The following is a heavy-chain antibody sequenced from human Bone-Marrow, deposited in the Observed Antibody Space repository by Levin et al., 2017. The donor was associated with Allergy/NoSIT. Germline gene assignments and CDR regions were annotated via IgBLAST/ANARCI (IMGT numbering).Heavy chain of an antibody. V-gene: IGHV3-23*01. CDR2: IRGSGVGT. CDR3: AKDISSSWSTGDLEY. Sequence: GGSLRLSCAASGFTFSSYAMSWVRQAPGKGLEWVSGIRGSGVGTYYADSVKGRFTISRDNSKNTLYLQMKSLRAEDTAVYYCAKDISSSWSTGDLEYWGQGTKVTVSS. J-gene: IGHJ4*02. D-gene: IGHD6-6*01. CDR1: GFTFSSYA.